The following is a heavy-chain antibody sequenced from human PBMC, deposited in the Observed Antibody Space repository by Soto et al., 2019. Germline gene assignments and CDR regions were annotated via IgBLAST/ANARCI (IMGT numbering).Heavy chain of an antibody. CDR2: IYYSGST. Sequence: PSETLSLTCTVSGGSISSGGYYWSWIRQHPGKGLEWIGYIYYSGSTYYNPSLKSRVTISVDTSKNQFSLKLSSVTAADTAVYYCARVYSSGYYTFDYWGPGTLVTAPQ. J-gene: IGHJ4*02. D-gene: IGHD3-22*01. CDR1: GGSISSGGYY. CDR3: ARVYSSGYYTFDY. V-gene: IGHV4-31*03.